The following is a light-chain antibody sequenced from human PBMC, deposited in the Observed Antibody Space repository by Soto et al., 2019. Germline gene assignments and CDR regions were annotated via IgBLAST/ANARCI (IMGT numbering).Light chain of an antibody. CDR1: SSDVGGYNY. CDR3: SSYTYSRTCI. Sequence: QSALTQPASVSGSPGQSITISCTGTSSDVGGYNYVSWYQQHPGKAPKLMIYKVTNRPSGVSDRFSGSKSGDTASLTISGLQAEDEADYYCSSYTYSRTCIFGTGTKLTVL. V-gene: IGLV2-14*01. CDR2: KVT. J-gene: IGLJ1*01.